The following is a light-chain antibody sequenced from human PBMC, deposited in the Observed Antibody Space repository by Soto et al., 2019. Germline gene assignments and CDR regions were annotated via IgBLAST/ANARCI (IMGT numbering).Light chain of an antibody. CDR3: CSYIGHYIYV. J-gene: IGLJ1*01. CDR1: RSDVGGYNY. CDR2: DVS. V-gene: IGLV2-8*01. Sequence: QSVLTQPPSASGSLGQSVTISCTGTRSDVGGYNYVSWYQQHPGKAPKLMIYDVSKRPSGVPDRFSGSKSGNTASLTISGLQAEDEADYYCCSYIGHYIYVFGTGTKVTVL.